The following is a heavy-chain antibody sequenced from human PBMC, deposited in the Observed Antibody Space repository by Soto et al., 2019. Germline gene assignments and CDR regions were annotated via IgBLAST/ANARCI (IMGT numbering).Heavy chain of an antibody. D-gene: IGHD6-13*01. CDR3: AGGRGRQQLVMSYYYGMDV. CDR1: GGSISSSSYY. J-gene: IGHJ6*02. CDR2: IYHSGST. Sequence: SETLSLTCTVSGGSISSSSYYWGWIRQPPGKGLEWIGSIYHSGSTNYNPSLKSRVTISVDTSKNQFSLNLSSVTAADTAVYYCAGGRGRQQLVMSYYYGMDVWGQGTTVTVSS. V-gene: IGHV4-39*07.